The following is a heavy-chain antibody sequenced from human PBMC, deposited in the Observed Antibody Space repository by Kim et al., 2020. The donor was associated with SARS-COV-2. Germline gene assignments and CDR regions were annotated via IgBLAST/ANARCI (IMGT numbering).Heavy chain of an antibody. CDR3: AKFRGDDSSTFDI. V-gene: IGHV3-9*01. Sequence: YADSVKGRFTISRDNAKNSLYLQMNSLRAEDTALYYCAKFRGDDSSTFDIWGQGTMVTVSS. J-gene: IGHJ3*02. D-gene: IGHD2-15*01.